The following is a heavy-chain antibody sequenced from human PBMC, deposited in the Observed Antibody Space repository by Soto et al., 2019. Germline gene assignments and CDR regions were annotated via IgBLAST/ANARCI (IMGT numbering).Heavy chain of an antibody. CDR3: ARDYSSRLYYYYYMDV. V-gene: IGHV3-74*01. Sequence: GGSLRLSCAASGFTFSSYWMHWVRQAPGKGLVWVSRINSDGRSTSYADSVKGRFTISRDNAKNTLYLQMNSLRAEDTAVYYCARDYSSRLYYYYYMDVWGKGTTVTVSS. CDR1: GFTFSSYW. D-gene: IGHD1-26*01. J-gene: IGHJ6*03. CDR2: INSDGRST.